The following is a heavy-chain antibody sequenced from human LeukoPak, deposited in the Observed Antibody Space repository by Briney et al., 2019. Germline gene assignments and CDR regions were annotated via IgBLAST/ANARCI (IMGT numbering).Heavy chain of an antibody. V-gene: IGHV4-38-2*02. J-gene: IGHJ4*02. CDR3: ARGAIAAATNIYYFDY. CDR2: FYHSGST. Sequence: SETLSLTCTVSGYSISSGYYWGWIRQSPGKGLEWIESFYHSGSTYYNPSLKSRVTISVDTSKNQFSLKLSSVTAADTAVYYCARGAIAAATNIYYFDYWGQGTLVTVSS. CDR1: GYSISSGYY. D-gene: IGHD6-13*01.